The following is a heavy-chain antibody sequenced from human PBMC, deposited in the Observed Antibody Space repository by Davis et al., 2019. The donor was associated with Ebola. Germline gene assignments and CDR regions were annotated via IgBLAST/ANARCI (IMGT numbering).Heavy chain of an antibody. CDR1: GGSVSSGSYY. V-gene: IGHV4-61*01. J-gene: IGHJ4*02. CDR2: IYYSGSA. CDR3: ARGRARPLGYFDY. Sequence: MPSETLSLTCTVSGGSVSSGSYYWNWIRQPPGKGLEWIGYIYYSGSADYSPSLRGRVTISVDTSKNQFSLKLSSVTAADTAVYYCARGRARPLGYFDYWGQGTLVTVSS. D-gene: IGHD6-6*01.